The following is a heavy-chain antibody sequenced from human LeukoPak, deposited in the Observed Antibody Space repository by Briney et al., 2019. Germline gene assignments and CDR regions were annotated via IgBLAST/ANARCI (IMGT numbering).Heavy chain of an antibody. J-gene: IGHJ4*02. CDR1: GFTFSSYD. CDR3: AKDGAGHHYFDY. CDR2: IRYDGSNK. V-gene: IGHV3-30*02. Sequence: GGSLRLSCAASGFTFSSYDMHWVRQAPGRGLEWVAFIRYDGSNKYYADSVQGRFTISRDNSRNTVYLRMNSLRVEDTAVYYCAKDGAGHHYFDYWGQGTLVTVSS. D-gene: IGHD3-16*01.